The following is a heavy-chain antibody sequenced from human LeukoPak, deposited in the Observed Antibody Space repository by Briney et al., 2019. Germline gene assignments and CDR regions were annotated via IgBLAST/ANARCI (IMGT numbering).Heavy chain of an antibody. CDR2: IKSRSDGGTT. J-gene: IGHJ4*02. D-gene: IGHD6-19*01. Sequence: GGSLRLSCAVSGFTVTNAWMSWVRQAPGQGLEWVGRIKSRSDGGTTDYTAPVNGRFTISRDDSENTVYLQMNSLKTEDAALYYCMTMGSVAGLSYWGQGTLVTVSS. CDR1: GFTVTNAW. V-gene: IGHV3-15*01. CDR3: MTMGSVAGLSY.